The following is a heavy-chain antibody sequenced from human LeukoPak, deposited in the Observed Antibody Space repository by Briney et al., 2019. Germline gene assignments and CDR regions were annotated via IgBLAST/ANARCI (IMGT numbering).Heavy chain of an antibody. CDR1: GFTFSSYS. Sequence: GSLRLSCAASGFTFSSYSMNWVRQAPGKGLEWVSSISSSSSYIYYADSVKGRFTISRDNAKNSLYLQMNSLRAEDTAVYYCAPAASYYDFWSGYPWGQGTLVTVSS. V-gene: IGHV3-21*01. CDR2: ISSSSSYI. D-gene: IGHD3-3*01. CDR3: APAASYYDFWSGYP. J-gene: IGHJ5*02.